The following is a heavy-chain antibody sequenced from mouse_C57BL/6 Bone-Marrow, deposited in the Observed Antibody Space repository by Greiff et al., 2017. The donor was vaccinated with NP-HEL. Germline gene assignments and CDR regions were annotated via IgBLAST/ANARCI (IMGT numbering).Heavy chain of an antibody. CDR1: GYTFTSYW. CDR3: ARRGPYYTNAMDY. D-gene: IGHD1-1*01. CDR2: IHPNSGST. Sequence: VKLQQPGAELVKPGASVKLSCKASGYTFTSYWMHWVKQRPGQGLEWIGMIHPNSGSTNYNEKFKSKATLTVDKSSSTAYMQLSSLTSEDSAVYYCARRGPYYTNAMDYWGQGTSVTVSS. V-gene: IGHV1-64*01. J-gene: IGHJ4*01.